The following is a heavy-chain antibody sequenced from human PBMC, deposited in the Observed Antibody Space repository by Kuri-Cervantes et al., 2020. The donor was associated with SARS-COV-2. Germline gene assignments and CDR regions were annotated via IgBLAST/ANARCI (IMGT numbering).Heavy chain of an antibody. Sequence: GGSLRPSFAASRFTFSSYAMHWVRQAPGKGLEWVAVISYDGSNKYYAGSVKGRFTISRDNSKNTLYLQMNSLRAEDTAVYYCARVVFDTAMVYFDYWGQGTLVTVSS. V-gene: IGHV3-30-3*01. D-gene: IGHD5-18*01. J-gene: IGHJ4*02. CDR2: ISYDGSNK. CDR3: ARVVFDTAMVYFDY. CDR1: RFTFSSYA.